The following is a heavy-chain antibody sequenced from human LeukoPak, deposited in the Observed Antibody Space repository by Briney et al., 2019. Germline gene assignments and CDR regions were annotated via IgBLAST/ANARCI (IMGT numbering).Heavy chain of an antibody. CDR3: ARERGDDILTGYRTHFDY. CDR1: GGTFSSYA. D-gene: IGHD3-9*01. J-gene: IGHJ4*02. CDR2: IIPIFGTA. Sequence: SVTVSCKAPGGTFSSYAISWVRQAPGQGLEWMGGIIPIFGTANYAQKFQGRVTITADESTSTAYMELSSLRSEDTAVYYCARERGDDILTGYRTHFDYWGQGTLVTVSS. V-gene: IGHV1-69*01.